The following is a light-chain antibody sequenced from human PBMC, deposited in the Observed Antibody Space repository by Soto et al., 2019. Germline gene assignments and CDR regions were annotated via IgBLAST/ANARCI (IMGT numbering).Light chain of an antibody. Sequence: QAVVTQPASVSGSPGQSIAISCTGTSSDVGGYNYVSWYQQHPGKAPKLMIYAVSNRPSGVSNRFSGSKSGNTASLTISGLQAEDEADYYCSSYTSSSTYVFGTGTQLTVL. J-gene: IGLJ1*01. CDR2: AVS. V-gene: IGLV2-14*01. CDR1: SSDVGGYNY. CDR3: SSYTSSSTYV.